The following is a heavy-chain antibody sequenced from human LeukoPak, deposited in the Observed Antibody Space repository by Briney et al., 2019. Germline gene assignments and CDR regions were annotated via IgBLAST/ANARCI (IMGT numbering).Heavy chain of an antibody. D-gene: IGHD3-16*01. V-gene: IGHV1-2*02. Sequence: ASVKVSCKASGYTFTGYYMHWVRQAPGQGLEWMGWINPNSGGANYAQKFQGGVTMTRDTSISTAYMELSRLRSNDTAVYYCAREVDVGGRHFDYWGQGTLVTVSS. CDR2: INPNSGGA. CDR3: AREVDVGGRHFDY. J-gene: IGHJ4*02. CDR1: GYTFTGYY.